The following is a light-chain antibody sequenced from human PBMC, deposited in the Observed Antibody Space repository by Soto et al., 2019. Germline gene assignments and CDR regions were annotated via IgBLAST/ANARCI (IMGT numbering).Light chain of an antibody. J-gene: IGLJ1*01. CDR1: SSDVGGYNY. CDR3: SSYTSSSTLYV. CDR2: EVS. V-gene: IGLV2-14*01. Sequence: LTQPASVSGSPGQSITISCTGTSSDVGGYNYVSWYQQHPGKAPKLMIYEVSNRPSGVSNRFSGSKSGNTASLTISGLQAEDEADYYCSSYTSSSTLYVFGTETKVTAL.